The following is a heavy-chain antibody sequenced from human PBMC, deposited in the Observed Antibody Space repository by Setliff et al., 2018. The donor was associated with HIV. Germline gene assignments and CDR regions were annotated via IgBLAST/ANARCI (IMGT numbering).Heavy chain of an antibody. CDR2: MYSYAKT. V-gene: IGHV3-66*01. J-gene: IGHJ4*02. CDR1: GFTFSDYY. CDR3: ARVEGGGGKFDY. Sequence: GGSLRLSCAASGFTFSDYYMSWIRQAPGKGLEWVSIMYSYAKTYYSDSVKGRFTISRDNYKYTLYLQMNSLRAEDTGVYYFARVEGGGGKFDYWGQGTLVTVSS. D-gene: IGHD3-10*01.